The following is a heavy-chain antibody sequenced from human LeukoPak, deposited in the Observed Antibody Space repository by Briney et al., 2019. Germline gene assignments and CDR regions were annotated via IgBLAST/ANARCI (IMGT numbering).Heavy chain of an antibody. CDR1: GFTFSSYD. CDR3: ARETNRYGYDC. Sequence: GGSLRLSCAASGFTFSSYDMHWVRQATGKGLEWVSAIGTAGDTYYPGSVKGRFTISRENAKNSLYLQMNSLRAGDTAVYYCARETNRYGYDCWGKGTLVTVSS. CDR2: IGTAGDT. V-gene: IGHV3-13*01. D-gene: IGHD5-18*01. J-gene: IGHJ4*02.